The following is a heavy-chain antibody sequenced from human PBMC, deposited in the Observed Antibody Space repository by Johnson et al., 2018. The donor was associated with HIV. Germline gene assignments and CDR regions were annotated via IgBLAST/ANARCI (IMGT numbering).Heavy chain of an antibody. CDR1: GFTVSSYY. V-gene: IGHV3-66*01. Sequence: VQLVESGGGLVQPGGSLRLSCAASGFTVSSYYMSWVRQAPGKGLEWVSVLFSGCNTYYADSVKGRFTISRDNSKNTLYLQMNSLRAEDTAVYYCAKGEGGPRQLWEYAFDIWGQGTMVTVSS. D-gene: IGHD5-18*01. J-gene: IGHJ3*02. CDR2: LFSGCNT. CDR3: AKGEGGPRQLWEYAFDI.